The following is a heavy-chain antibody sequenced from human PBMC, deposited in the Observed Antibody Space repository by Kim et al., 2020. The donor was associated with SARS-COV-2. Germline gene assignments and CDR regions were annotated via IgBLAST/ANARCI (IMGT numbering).Heavy chain of an antibody. CDR3: ARVEMATFYQWD. CDR2: IIPILGIA. Sequence: SVKVSCKASGGTFSSYAISWVRQAPGQGLEWMGRIIPILGIANYAQKFQGRVTITADKSTSTAYMELSSLRSEDTAVYYCARVEMATFYQWDWGQGTLVTVSS. V-gene: IGHV1-69*04. J-gene: IGHJ4*02. CDR1: GGTFSSYA. D-gene: IGHD2-8*01.